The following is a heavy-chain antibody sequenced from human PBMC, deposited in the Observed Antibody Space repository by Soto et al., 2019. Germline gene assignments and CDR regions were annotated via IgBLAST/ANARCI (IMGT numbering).Heavy chain of an antibody. V-gene: IGHV3-48*03. CDR1: GFPFSSYE. D-gene: IGHD3-10*01. Sequence: EVQLVESGGGLVQPGGSLRLSCAASGFPFSSYEMHWVRQAPGRGLEWVSYITSTGSLIYYAGSVKGRFTVSRDNAEKSRYLQMNDLRAEDTAIYYCVRDYYGSGSFDPWGQGTVVTVSS. CDR3: VRDYYGSGSFDP. CDR2: ITSTGSLI. J-gene: IGHJ5*02.